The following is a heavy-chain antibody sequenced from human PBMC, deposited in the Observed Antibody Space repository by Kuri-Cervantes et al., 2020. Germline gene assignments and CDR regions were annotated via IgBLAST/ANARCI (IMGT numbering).Heavy chain of an antibody. CDR3: ARGAYGDY. J-gene: IGHJ4*02. Sequence: SQTLSLTCVVSGYSISTDYYWGWIRQPPGKGLEWIGTINHSGSTNYNPSLKSRVTISVDTSKNQFSLKLSSVTAADTAVYYCARGAYGDYWGQGTLVTVSS. D-gene: IGHD5-12*01. V-gene: IGHV4-38-2*01. CDR1: GYSISTDYY. CDR2: INHSGST.